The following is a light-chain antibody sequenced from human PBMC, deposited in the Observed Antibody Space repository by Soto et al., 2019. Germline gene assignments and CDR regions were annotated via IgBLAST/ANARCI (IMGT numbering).Light chain of an antibody. J-gene: IGKJ5*01. CDR3: HQYGGSPPIT. CDR2: AAS. V-gene: IGKV3-20*01. CDR1: RSVSSSY. Sequence: EIVLTQSPGTLSLSPGERATLSCRASRSVSSSYLAWYQQKPGQAPRLLIYAASSRATGIPDRFSGSGSGTEFTLTISRLEPADFAVYYCHQYGGSPPITFGQGTRLEIK.